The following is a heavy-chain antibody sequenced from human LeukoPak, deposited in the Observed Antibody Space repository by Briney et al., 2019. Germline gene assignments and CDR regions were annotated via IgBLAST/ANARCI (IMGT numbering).Heavy chain of an antibody. CDR2: ISSTSTYT. D-gene: IGHD1-26*01. V-gene: IGHV3-11*03. CDR3: ARREARIFDY. J-gene: IGHJ4*02. Sequence: PGGSLRLSCAVSGFTFSDYYMSWVRQAPGKGLEWVSYISSTSTYTNYADSVKGRFTISRDNAKNSLYLQMNSLRAEDTAVYYCARREARIFDYWGQGTPVTVSS. CDR1: GFTFSDYY.